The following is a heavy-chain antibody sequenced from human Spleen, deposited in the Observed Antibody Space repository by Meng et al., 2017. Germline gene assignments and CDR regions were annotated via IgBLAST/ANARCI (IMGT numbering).Heavy chain of an antibody. V-gene: IGHV1-46*02. J-gene: IGHJ4*02. CDR2: LNPSVGST. D-gene: IGHD2-15*01. CDR1: GYTFNSYD. Sequence: QVQLVESGDEGKKPRASGKVYCNESGYTFNSYDMPWVRQAPGQGLEWMGILNPSVGSTTYAQKFEGRVTMTTDTSTSTAYMELRSLTSDDTAVYYCTILSHCGASTCYPYDYWGQGTLVTVSS. CDR3: TILSHCGASTCYPYDY.